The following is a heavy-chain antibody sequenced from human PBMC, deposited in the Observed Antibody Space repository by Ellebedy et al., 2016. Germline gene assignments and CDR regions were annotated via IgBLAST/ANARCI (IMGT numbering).Heavy chain of an antibody. CDR3: ARDSRYYYGSGSYWYFDL. CDR2: IYYSGST. Sequence: SETLSLTXTVSGGSISSSSYYWGWIRQPPGKGLEWIGSIYYSGSTYYNPSLKSRVTISVDTSKNQFSLKLSSVTAADTAVYYCARDSRYYYGSGSYWYFDLWGRGTLVTVSS. V-gene: IGHV4-39*07. J-gene: IGHJ2*01. CDR1: GGSISSSSYY. D-gene: IGHD3-10*01.